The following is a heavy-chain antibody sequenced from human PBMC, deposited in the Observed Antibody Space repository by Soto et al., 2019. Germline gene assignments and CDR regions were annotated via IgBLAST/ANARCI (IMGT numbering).Heavy chain of an antibody. V-gene: IGHV1-69*01. J-gene: IGHJ4*02. CDR1: GGTFSSYS. CDR3: PRDGGSHSGWIDY. CDR2: IIPIFGTA. Sequence: QVQLVQAGAEVKKPGSSVKVSCKASGGTFSSYSINWVRQAPGQGLEWMGEIIPIFGTANYAQKFQGRVTITADESTSTAYMERSRMISEDTAVYYCPRDGGSHSGWIDYWGQGTLGTVAS. D-gene: IGHD2-15*01.